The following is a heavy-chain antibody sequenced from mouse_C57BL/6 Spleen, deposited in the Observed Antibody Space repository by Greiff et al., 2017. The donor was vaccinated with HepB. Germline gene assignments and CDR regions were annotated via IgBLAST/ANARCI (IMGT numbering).Heavy chain of an antibody. CDR3: ARGGGLRRGMAMDY. CDR1: GYTFTSYW. J-gene: IGHJ4*01. CDR2: IDPSDSYT. V-gene: IGHV1-50*01. D-gene: IGHD2-4*01. Sequence: QVQLQQPGAELVKPGASVKLSCKASGYTFTSYWMQWVKQRPGQGLEWIGEIDPSDSYTNYNQKFKGKATLTVDTSSSTAYMQRSSLTSEDSAVYYCARGGGLRRGMAMDYWGQGTSVTVSS.